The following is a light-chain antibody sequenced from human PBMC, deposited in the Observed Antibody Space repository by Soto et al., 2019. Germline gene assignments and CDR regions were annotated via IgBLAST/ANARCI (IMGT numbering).Light chain of an antibody. V-gene: IGKV3-20*01. CDR2: GAS. J-gene: IGKJ1*01. CDR3: QQYDSSPRT. Sequence: EIVLTQSPGTLSFSPGERATLSCRASQSVTSSYLAWYQQKPGQAPRLLIYGASSRATGIPDRFSGSWSGTDFTLTISRLEPEDFAVYYCQQYDSSPRTFGQGTKVEIK. CDR1: QSVTSSY.